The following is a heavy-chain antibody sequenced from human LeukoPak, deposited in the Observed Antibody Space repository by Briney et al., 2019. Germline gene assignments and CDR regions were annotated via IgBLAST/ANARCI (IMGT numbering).Heavy chain of an antibody. Sequence: GGSLRLSWAASGFTFSSYAMRWVRQAQGKGLEWVSAISSSGGSTYYADSVKGRFTTSRDNSKNTLYLQMNSLRAEDTAVYYCAKVRSITMIVVVIPHFDYWGQGTLVTVSS. V-gene: IGHV3-23*01. J-gene: IGHJ4*02. CDR2: ISSSGGST. CDR3: AKVRSITMIVVVIPHFDY. D-gene: IGHD3-22*01. CDR1: GFTFSSYA.